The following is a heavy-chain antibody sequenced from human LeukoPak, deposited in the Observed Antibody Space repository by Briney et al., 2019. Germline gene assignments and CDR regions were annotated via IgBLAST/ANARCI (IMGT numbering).Heavy chain of an antibody. CDR2: IIPILGIA. D-gene: IGHD2-2*01. J-gene: IGHJ4*02. V-gene: IGHV1-69*04. CDR3: ASHCSSTSCPFDY. Sequence: SVKVSCKASGGTFSSYAISWVRQAPGQGLEWMGRIIPILGIANYAQKFQGRVTITADKSTSTAYMELSSLRSEDTAVYYCASHCSSTSCPFDYWGQGTLVTVSS. CDR1: GGTFSSYA.